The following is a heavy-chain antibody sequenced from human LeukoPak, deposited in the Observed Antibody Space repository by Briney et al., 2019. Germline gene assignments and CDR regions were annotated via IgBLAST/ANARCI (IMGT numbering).Heavy chain of an antibody. J-gene: IGHJ4*02. CDR1: GYTFTNYY. CDR3: ARELAGVDY. D-gene: IGHD6-19*01. CDR2: INPSDGST. V-gene: IGHV1-46*01. Sequence: ASVKVSCKASGYTFTNYYMHWVRQAPGQGLEWVGIINPSDGSTRYAQKFQGRVTMTRDTSTSTVYMEVRSLRSEDTAVYYCARELAGVDYWGQGTLVTVSS.